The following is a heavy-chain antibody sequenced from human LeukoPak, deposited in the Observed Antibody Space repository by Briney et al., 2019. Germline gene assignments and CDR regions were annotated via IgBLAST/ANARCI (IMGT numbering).Heavy chain of an antibody. Sequence: SVKVSCKASGYTFTGYYMHWVRQAPGQGLEWMGRIIPILGIANYAQKFQGRVTITADKSTSTAYMELSSLRSEDTAVYYCARGFSSSFPFDYWGQGTLVTVSS. J-gene: IGHJ4*02. D-gene: IGHD6-6*01. CDR1: GYTFTGYY. V-gene: IGHV1-69*04. CDR3: ARGFSSSFPFDY. CDR2: IIPILGIA.